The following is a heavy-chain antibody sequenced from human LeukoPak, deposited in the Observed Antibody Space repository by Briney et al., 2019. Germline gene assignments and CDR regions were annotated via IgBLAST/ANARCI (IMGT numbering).Heavy chain of an antibody. V-gene: IGHV1-18*01. CDR1: GYTFTSNG. CDR2: ISAYNGNT. Sequence: GASVKVSCKASGYTFTSNGISWVRQAPRQGLEWMGWISAYNGNTNYAQKLQGRVTMTTDTSTSTAYMELRSLRSDDTAVYYCASGTIFGVVINAFDIWGQGTMVTVSS. D-gene: IGHD3-3*01. CDR3: ASGTIFGVVINAFDI. J-gene: IGHJ3*02.